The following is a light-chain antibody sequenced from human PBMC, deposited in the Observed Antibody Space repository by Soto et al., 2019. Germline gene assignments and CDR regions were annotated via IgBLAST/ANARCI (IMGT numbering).Light chain of an antibody. V-gene: IGKV3-15*01. J-gene: IGKJ1*01. CDR2: GAS. CDR3: HQYNTWPRT. Sequence: EIVMTQSPATLSVSPGERATLSCRASQSISSNLAWYQQKTAQAPSLLIYGASTRATGIPARFSGSGSGTEFTLTISSLQSEDFAVYYCHQYNTWPRTFGQGTKVEIK. CDR1: QSISSN.